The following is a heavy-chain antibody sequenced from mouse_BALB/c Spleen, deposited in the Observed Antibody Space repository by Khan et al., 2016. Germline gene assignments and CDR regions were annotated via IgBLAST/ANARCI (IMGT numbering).Heavy chain of an antibody. CDR2: ILPGCDRT. V-gene: IGHV1-9*01. D-gene: IGHD2-3*01. Sequence: QVPLLPSGASLMKPGASVKISCKATGYTFSNYWIEWVKQRPGHGLEWIGVILPGCDRTNYNEKFKGKATFTADTSSNTAYMKISHLTSEHTAPLDCAGGWYSMDYWGQGTSVTVSS. CDR1: GYTFSNYW. J-gene: IGHJ4*01. CDR3: AGGWYSMDY.